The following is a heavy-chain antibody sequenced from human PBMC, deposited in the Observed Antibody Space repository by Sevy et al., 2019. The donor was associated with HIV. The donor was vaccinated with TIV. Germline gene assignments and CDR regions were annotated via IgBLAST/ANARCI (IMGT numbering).Heavy chain of an antibody. D-gene: IGHD5-18*01. CDR2: IHSDDTT. Sequence: GGSLRLSCAASGFTVNSNYMTWVRQVPGKGLEGVSVIHSDDTTYHADSVKDRFTISRDNFKNTLYLHMSSLRAEDTAVYYCARGKSGYGYALNYWGQGTLVTVSS. J-gene: IGHJ4*02. V-gene: IGHV3-66*01. CDR3: ARGKSGYGYALNY. CDR1: GFTVNSNY.